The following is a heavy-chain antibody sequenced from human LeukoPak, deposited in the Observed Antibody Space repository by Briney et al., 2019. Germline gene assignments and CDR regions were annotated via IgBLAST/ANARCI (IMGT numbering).Heavy chain of an antibody. CDR1: GFTFSSYG. V-gene: IGHV4-39*01. CDR2: IYYSGST. D-gene: IGHD5-18*01. J-gene: IGHJ4*02. Sequence: GSLRLSCAASGFTFSSYGMSWVRQAPGKGLEWIGSIYYSGSTYYNPSLKSRVTISVDTSKNQFSLKLSSVTAADTAVYYCARHRGRDTNDYWGQGTLVTVSS. CDR3: ARHRGRDTNDY.